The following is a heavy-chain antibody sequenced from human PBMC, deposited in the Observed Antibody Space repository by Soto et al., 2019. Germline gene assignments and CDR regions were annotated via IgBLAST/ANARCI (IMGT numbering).Heavy chain of an antibody. Sequence: AGGSLRLSCSASGFTFSSYAMHWVRQAPGKGLEYVSAISSNGGSTYYADSVKGRFTISRDNSKNTLYLQMSSLRAEDTAVYYCVKGHDILTGANYYYYGMDVWGQGTTVTVSS. CDR1: GFTFSSYA. CDR2: ISSNGGST. J-gene: IGHJ6*02. CDR3: VKGHDILTGANYYYYGMDV. D-gene: IGHD3-9*01. V-gene: IGHV3-64D*08.